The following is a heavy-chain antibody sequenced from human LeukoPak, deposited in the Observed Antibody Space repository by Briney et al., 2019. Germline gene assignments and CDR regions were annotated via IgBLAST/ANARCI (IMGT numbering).Heavy chain of an antibody. J-gene: IGHJ5*02. CDR1: GGSISSGGYS. D-gene: IGHD3-10*01. Sequence: PSQTLSLTCAVSGGSISSGGYSWSWIRQPPGKGLEWIGYIYYSGSTYYNPSLKSRVTISVDTSKNQFSLKLSSVTAADTAVYYCARDPNYGSGPTWGQGTLVTVSS. CDR3: ARDPNYGSGPT. CDR2: IYYSGST. V-gene: IGHV4-30-4*07.